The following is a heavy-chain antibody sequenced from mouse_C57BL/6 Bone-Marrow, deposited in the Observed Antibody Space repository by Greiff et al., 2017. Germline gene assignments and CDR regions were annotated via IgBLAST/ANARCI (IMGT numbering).Heavy chain of an antibody. D-gene: IGHD2-4*01. CDR3: ARGEGSYYDYDSFYAMDY. CDR2: IDPSDSYT. J-gene: IGHJ4*01. V-gene: IGHV1-69*01. Sequence: QVQLKQPGAELVMPGASVKLSCKASGYTFTSYWMHWVKQRPGQGLEWIGEIDPSDSYTNYNQKFKGKSTLTVDKSSSTAYMQLSSLTSEDSAVYYCARGEGSYYDYDSFYAMDYWGQGTSVTVSS. CDR1: GYTFTSYW.